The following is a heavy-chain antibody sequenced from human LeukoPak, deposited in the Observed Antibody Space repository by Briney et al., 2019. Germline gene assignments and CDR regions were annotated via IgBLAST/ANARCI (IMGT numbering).Heavy chain of an antibody. D-gene: IGHD3-22*01. Sequence: GGSLRLSCAASGFTVSSNYMSWVRQAPGKGLEWVSIVYSGGSTYYADSVRGRFTISRDNSEDTLYLQMNSLRAEDTAVYYCARVEKYYYDSSGYSLDCWGQGTLVTVSS. CDR2: VYSGGST. J-gene: IGHJ4*02. CDR1: GFTVSSNY. V-gene: IGHV3-66*01. CDR3: ARVEKYYYDSSGYSLDC.